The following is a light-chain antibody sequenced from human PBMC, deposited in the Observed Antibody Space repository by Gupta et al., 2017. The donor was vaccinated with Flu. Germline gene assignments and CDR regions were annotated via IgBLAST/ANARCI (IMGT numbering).Light chain of an antibody. CDR1: QSLLHSNGYNY. CDR3: KQYRQTPFT. V-gene: IGKV2-28*01. Sequence: DIVMTQSPLSLPVTPGEPASIPCRSSQSLLHSNGYNYLDWYLQKPGQSPQLLIYLGSNRASGVPDRFSGSGSGTDFTLKISRVEAEDVGVYYCKQYRQTPFTFGHGTKVEIK. CDR2: LGS. J-gene: IGKJ3*01.